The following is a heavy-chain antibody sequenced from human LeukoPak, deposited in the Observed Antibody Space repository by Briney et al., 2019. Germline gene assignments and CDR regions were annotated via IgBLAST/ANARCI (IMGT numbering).Heavy chain of an antibody. V-gene: IGHV4-4*07. Sequence: SETLSLTCSVSGGSISSYYWSWIRQSAGKGLEWIGRIYADESTDYDPSLKSRVTISVDKSKSQFSLRLTSVTAAATAVYYCAREVVYSGGGYRANWFDPWCHGTLVTVS. J-gene: IGHJ5*02. CDR2: IYADEST. CDR3: AREVVYSGGGYRANWFDP. D-gene: IGHD6-13*01. CDR1: GGSISSYY.